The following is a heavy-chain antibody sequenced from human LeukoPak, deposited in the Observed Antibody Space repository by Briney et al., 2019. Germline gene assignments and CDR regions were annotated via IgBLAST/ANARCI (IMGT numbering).Heavy chain of an antibody. CDR2: IIPIFGTA. J-gene: IGHJ4*02. CDR3: ARSSIIAAAGPYYFDY. CDR1: GYTFTSYA. Sequence: SVNVSCKASGYTFTSYAMNWVRQAPGQGLEWMGWIIPIFGTANYAQKFQGRVTITADKSTSTAYMELSSLRSEDTAVYYCARSSIIAAAGPYYFDYWGQGTLVTVSS. V-gene: IGHV1-69*06. D-gene: IGHD6-13*01.